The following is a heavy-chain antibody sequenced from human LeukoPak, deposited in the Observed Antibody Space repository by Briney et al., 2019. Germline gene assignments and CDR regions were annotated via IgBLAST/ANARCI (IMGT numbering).Heavy chain of an antibody. V-gene: IGHV1-18*01. D-gene: IGHD1-7*01. CDR2: ISAYNGNT. J-gene: IGHJ3*02. Sequence: ASVKASCKASGYTFTSYGISWVRQAPGQGLEWMGWISAYNGNTNYAQKLQGRVTMTTDTSTSTAYMELRSLRSDDTAVYYCARGKVTGTAYDAFDIWGQGTMVTVSS. CDR3: ARGKVTGTAYDAFDI. CDR1: GYTFTSYG.